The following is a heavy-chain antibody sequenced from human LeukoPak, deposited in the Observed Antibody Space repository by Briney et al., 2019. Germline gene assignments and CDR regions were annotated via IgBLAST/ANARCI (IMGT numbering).Heavy chain of an antibody. CDR2: IYPGDSGT. V-gene: IGHV5-51*01. D-gene: IGHD3-10*01. Sequence: GESLKTSRKGSGYTFTSYWIGWVRQMPGKGLEWMGIIYPGDSGTTYSPSFQGQVTISADKSISTAYLQWSSLKASDTAMYYCARQRGYYGSGSLDYWGQGTLVTVSS. CDR1: GYTFTSYW. CDR3: ARQRGYYGSGSLDY. J-gene: IGHJ4*02.